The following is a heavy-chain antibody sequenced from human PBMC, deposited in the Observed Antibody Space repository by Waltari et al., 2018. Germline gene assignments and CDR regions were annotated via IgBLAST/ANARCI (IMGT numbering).Heavy chain of an antibody. D-gene: IGHD2-15*01. CDR3: VVDSAVDALDAFDI. J-gene: IGHJ3*02. CDR1: GFTFDDYG. Sequence: EVQLVESGGGVVRPGGSLRLSCAASGFTFDDYGLSWVRPAPGKGLEWVSGINWNGGSTGYADSVKGRFTISRDNAKNSLYLQMNSLRAEDTALYHCVVDSAVDALDAFDIWGQGTMVTVSS. CDR2: INWNGGST. V-gene: IGHV3-20*01.